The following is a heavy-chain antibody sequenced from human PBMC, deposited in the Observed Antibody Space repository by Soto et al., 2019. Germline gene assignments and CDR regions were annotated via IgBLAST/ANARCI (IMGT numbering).Heavy chain of an antibody. Sequence: SVKVSCKASGGTFSSYAISWVRQAPGQGLEWMGGIIPIFGTANYAQKFQGRVTITADKSTSTAYMELSSLRSEGTAVYYCARDRVELGGRRFDPWGQGTLVTVSS. D-gene: IGHD1-7*01. CDR2: IIPIFGTA. CDR1: GGTFSSYA. CDR3: ARDRVELGGRRFDP. J-gene: IGHJ5*02. V-gene: IGHV1-69*06.